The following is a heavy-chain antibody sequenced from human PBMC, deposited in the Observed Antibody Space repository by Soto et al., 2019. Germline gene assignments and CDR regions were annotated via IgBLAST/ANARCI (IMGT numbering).Heavy chain of an antibody. Sequence: QLQLQESGPGLVKPSETLSLTCTVSGGSISSSSYYWGWIRQPPGKGREWIGGIYYSGITYYNPSLKSRVTISVDSSKNLCSLKRSSVTAADTAVYYCASPGYDFWSGYYAGPSYYYYGMDVWGQGTTVTVSS. CDR2: IYYSGIT. V-gene: IGHV4-39*01. J-gene: IGHJ6*02. CDR3: ASPGYDFWSGYYAGPSYYYYGMDV. D-gene: IGHD3-3*01. CDR1: GGSISSSSYY.